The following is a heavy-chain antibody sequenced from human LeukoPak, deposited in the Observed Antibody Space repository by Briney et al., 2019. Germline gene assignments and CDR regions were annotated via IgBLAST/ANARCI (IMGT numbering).Heavy chain of an antibody. CDR3: ARQTSYSSGWN. D-gene: IGHD6-19*01. J-gene: IGHJ4*02. Sequence: GGSLRLSCAASGFTFSSCWMSWVRQAPGKGLEWVANIKQDGSEKYYVDSVKGRFTISRDNSKNTLYLQMNSLRAEDTAVYYCARQTSYSSGWNWGQGTLVTVSS. CDR1: GFTFSSCW. V-gene: IGHV3-7*01. CDR2: IKQDGSEK.